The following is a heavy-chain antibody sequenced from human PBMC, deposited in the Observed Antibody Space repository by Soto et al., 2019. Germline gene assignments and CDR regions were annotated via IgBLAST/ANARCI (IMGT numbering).Heavy chain of an antibody. CDR2: IFHSLGA. J-gene: IGHJ4*02. D-gene: IGHD3-10*01. CDR3: VRDRNGSGDY. Sequence: SETLSLTCTVSGGSTTSDYWSWFRQPPGKGLEWLGYIFHSLGAKYNPSLGSRGTISLDTSKNQLSLSLRSVTAADTAIYFCVRDRNGSGDYWGQGTLVTVSS. V-gene: IGHV4-59*01. CDR1: GGSTTSDY.